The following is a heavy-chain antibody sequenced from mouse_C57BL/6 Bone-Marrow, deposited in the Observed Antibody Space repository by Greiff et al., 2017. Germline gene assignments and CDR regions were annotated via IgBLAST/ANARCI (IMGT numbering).Heavy chain of an antibody. CDR1: GYSITSGYY. D-gene: IGHD2-4*01. V-gene: IGHV3-6*01. CDR3: VGDYDYPYWYFDV. J-gene: IGHJ1*03. Sequence: EVKLVESGPGLVKPSQSLSLTCSVTGYSITSGYYWNWIRQFPGNKLEWMGYISYDGSNNYNPSLKNRISITRDTSKNQFFLKLNSVTTEDTATYYCVGDYDYPYWYFDVWGTGTTVTVSS. CDR2: ISYDGSN.